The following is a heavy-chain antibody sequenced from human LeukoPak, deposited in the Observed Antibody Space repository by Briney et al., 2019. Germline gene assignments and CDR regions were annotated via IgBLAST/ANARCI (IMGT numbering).Heavy chain of an antibody. Sequence: GGSLRLSCAASGFTFSDYSMNWVRQAPGKGLEWVSFISSSRSTIYYADSVKGRFTISRDNAQNSVYLQMNSLRAEDTAVYYCGAGGQDYWGQGTLVTVSS. J-gene: IGHJ4*02. CDR3: GAGGQDY. V-gene: IGHV3-48*01. D-gene: IGHD2-8*02. CDR1: GFTFSDYS. CDR2: ISSSRSTI.